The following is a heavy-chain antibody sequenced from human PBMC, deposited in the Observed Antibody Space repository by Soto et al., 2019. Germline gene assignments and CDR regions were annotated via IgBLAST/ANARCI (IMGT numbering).Heavy chain of an antibody. CDR1: GYSFTSLD. V-gene: IGHV1-8*01. CDR2: MQPSSGRT. J-gene: IGHJ4*02. Sequence: QVQLVQSGAEVREPGASVKVSCKASGYSFTSLDINWVRQTTGQGLEWMGWMQPSSGRTGYAQKVQGRVTMTRDTSINTAYMELSSLTSDDTAFYYCARGVTAGVDYWGQGTLVTASS. CDR3: ARGVTAGVDY. D-gene: IGHD1-26*01.